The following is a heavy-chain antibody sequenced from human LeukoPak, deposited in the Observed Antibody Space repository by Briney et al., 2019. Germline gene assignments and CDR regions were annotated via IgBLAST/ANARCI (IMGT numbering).Heavy chain of an antibody. V-gene: IGHV4-34*01. J-gene: IGHJ4*02. CDR3: ARGYSGYDNLEKPFDY. Sequence: PSETLSLTCAVYGGSFSGYYWSWIRQPPGKGLEWIGEINHSGSTNYNPSLKSRVTMSVDTSKNQFSLKLSSVTAADTAVYYCARGYSGYDNLEKPFDYWGQGTLVTVSS. D-gene: IGHD5-12*01. CDR1: GGSFSGYY. CDR2: INHSGST.